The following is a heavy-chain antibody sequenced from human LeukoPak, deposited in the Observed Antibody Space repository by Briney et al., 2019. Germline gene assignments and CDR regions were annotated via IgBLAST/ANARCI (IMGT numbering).Heavy chain of an antibody. CDR3: ARGPYSYDSSGAFDI. CDR1: GGSLSGYY. V-gene: IGHV4-34*01. D-gene: IGHD3-22*01. J-gene: IGHJ3*02. CDR2: INHSGST. Sequence: PSETLSLTCAVSGGSLSGYYWTWIRQPPGKGLEWIGEINHSGSTNYNPSLKSRVTISVDTSKNQFSLKLSSVTAADTAVYFCARGPYSYDSSGAFDIWGQGTMVTVSS.